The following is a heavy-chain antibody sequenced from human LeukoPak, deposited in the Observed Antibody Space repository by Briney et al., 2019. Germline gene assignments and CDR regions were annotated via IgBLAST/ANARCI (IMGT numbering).Heavy chain of an antibody. Sequence: ASVKVSCKASGYTFTGYYMHWVRQAPGQGLEWMGWINPNSGGTNYAQKFQGRVTMTRDTSISTAYMELRRLRSDDTAVYYCARAGAFSRSYWDAFDIWGQGAMVTVSS. J-gene: IGHJ3*02. CDR3: ARAGAFSRSYWDAFDI. V-gene: IGHV1-2*02. D-gene: IGHD1-26*01. CDR2: INPNSGGT. CDR1: GYTFTGYY.